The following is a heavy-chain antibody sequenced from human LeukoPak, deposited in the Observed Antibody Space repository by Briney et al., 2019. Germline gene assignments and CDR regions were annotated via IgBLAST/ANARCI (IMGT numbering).Heavy chain of an antibody. D-gene: IGHD5-18*01. J-gene: IGHJ4*02. Sequence: ASVKVSCKASRYTFTSYYMHWVRQAPGQGLEWMGIINPSGGSTSYAQKFQGRVTMTRDTSTSTVYMELSSLRSEDTAVYYCARGLTWIQLWLRNYFDYWGQGTLVTVSS. CDR1: RYTFTSYY. CDR3: ARGLTWIQLWLRNYFDY. CDR2: INPSGGST. V-gene: IGHV1-46*01.